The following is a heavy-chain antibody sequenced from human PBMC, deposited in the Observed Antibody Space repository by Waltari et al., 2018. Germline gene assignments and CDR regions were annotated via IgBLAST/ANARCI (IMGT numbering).Heavy chain of an antibody. D-gene: IGHD3-3*01. CDR2: IWYDGTNK. J-gene: IGHJ3*02. V-gene: IGHV3-33*01. Sequence: QVQLVESGGGVVQSGRSLRLSCVGSGFTFTNHGMNWVGQAPGKGLEWVAVIWYDGTNKNYSDSVKGRFTISRDNSKNTLYLEMNSLRAEDTAVYVCARGDGGSGLGASDIWGQGTMVTVSS. CDR1: GFTFTNHG. CDR3: ARGDGGSGLGASDI.